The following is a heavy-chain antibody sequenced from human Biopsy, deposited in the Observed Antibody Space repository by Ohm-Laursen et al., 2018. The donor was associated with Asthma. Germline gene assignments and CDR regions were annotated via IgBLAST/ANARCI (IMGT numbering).Heavy chain of an antibody. CDR3: ARSMIVADGSDAFDI. CDR2: ISFDGSNK. Sequence: SLRLSCAASGFTFSNYGMHWVRQAPGKGLDWVAVISFDGSNKNYTDSVKGRFTISRDNSRNTLHLQMNSLRAEDTAVYYCARSMIVADGSDAFDIWGQGTMVTVSS. CDR1: GFTFSNYG. J-gene: IGHJ3*02. D-gene: IGHD3-22*01. V-gene: IGHV3-30*03.